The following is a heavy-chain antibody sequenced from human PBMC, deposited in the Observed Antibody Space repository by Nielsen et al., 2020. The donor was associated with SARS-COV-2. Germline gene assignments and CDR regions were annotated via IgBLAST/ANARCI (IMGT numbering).Heavy chain of an antibody. CDR3: ARVPTFYSNYGDYYYYYMDV. CDR1: GFTFSSYS. J-gene: IGHJ6*03. D-gene: IGHD4-11*01. V-gene: IGHV3-21*01. Sequence: GESLKLSCAASGFTFSSYSMNCVRQAPGKGLEWVSSISSSSSYIYYADSVKGRFTISRDNAKNSLYLQMNSLRAEDTAVYYCARVPTFYSNYGDYYYYYMDVWGKGTTVTVSS. CDR2: ISSSSSYI.